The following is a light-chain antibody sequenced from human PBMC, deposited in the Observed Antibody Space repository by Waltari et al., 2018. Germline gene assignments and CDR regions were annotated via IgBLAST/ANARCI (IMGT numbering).Light chain of an antibody. CDR2: EVS. CDR3: SSYAGSKEV. Sequence: QSALTQPPSASGSPGQSVTISCTGTSSDVGGYNYVSWYQQHPGKAPKLMIYEVSKRPSGVPDLFSGSKSGNTASLPVSGLQAEDEADYHCSSYAGSKEVFGGGTKLTVL. CDR1: SSDVGGYNY. J-gene: IGLJ2*01. V-gene: IGLV2-8*01.